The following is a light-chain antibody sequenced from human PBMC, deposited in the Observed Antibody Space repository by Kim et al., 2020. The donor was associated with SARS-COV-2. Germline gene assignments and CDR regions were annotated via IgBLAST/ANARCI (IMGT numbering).Light chain of an antibody. Sequence: EIVLTQSPDTLSLSPGERATLSCRASQSVSSSYLAWYQQKPGQAPRLLIYGASSRATGIPDRFSGSGSGTDFTLTISSLEPEDFAVYYCQQYGSSPLTFGGGTKVDIK. J-gene: IGKJ4*01. CDR1: QSVSSSY. CDR3: QQYGSSPLT. V-gene: IGKV3-20*01. CDR2: GAS.